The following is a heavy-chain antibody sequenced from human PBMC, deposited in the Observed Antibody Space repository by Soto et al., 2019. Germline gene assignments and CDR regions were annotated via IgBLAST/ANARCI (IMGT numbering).Heavy chain of an antibody. CDR2: IDPSDSYT. V-gene: IGHV5-10-1*01. J-gene: IGHJ6*04. Sequence: GASLKISCKGSGYCFTSYWISWVRQMPGKGMEWMGRIDPSDSYTSYSPSFQGHVTISADKSISTAYLPWSSLKASDTALYYCARYRMAARARGVYGMDVWGESATDAVAS. CDR1: GYCFTSYW. CDR3: ARYRMAARARGVYGMDV. D-gene: IGHD2-8*02.